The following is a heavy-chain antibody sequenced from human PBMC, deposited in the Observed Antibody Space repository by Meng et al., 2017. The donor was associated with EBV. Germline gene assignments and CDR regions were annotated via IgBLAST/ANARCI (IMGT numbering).Heavy chain of an antibody. CDR1: VYTFTSYG. Sequence: VRLLESGAGVNKSGASVKVSWKASVYTFTSYGIRWVRQAPGQGLGWMGWISAYNGNTNYAQKLQGRVTMTTDTSTSTAYMELRSLRSDDTAVYYCARETSGYDFNWFDPWGQGTLVTVSS. CDR2: ISAYNGNT. CDR3: ARETSGYDFNWFDP. V-gene: IGHV1-18*01. J-gene: IGHJ5*02. D-gene: IGHD5-12*01.